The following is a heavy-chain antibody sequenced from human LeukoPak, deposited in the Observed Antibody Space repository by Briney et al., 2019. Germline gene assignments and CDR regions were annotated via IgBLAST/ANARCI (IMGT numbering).Heavy chain of an antibody. V-gene: IGHV3-21*01. D-gene: IGHD3-16*01. Sequence: PGGSLRLSCAASGFTFSSYSMNWVRQAPGKGLEWVSSISSSSSYIYYADSVKGRFTISRDNAKNSLYLQMNSLRAEDTAVYYCARGRLGPDAFDIWGQGTMVTVSS. CDR1: GFTFSSYS. CDR2: ISSSSSYI. CDR3: ARGRLGPDAFDI. J-gene: IGHJ3*02.